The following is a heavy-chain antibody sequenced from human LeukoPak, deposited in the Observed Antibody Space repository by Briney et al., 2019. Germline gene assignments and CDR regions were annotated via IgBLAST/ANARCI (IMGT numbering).Heavy chain of an antibody. D-gene: IGHD2-21*02. CDR1: GFTFSSYG. Sequence: GSLRLSCAASGFTFSSYGMHWVRQAPGKGLEWVAFIRYDGSNKYYADSVKGRFTISRDNSKNTLYLQMNSLRAEDTAVYYCARIVVVTAKSAFDIWGQGTMVTVSS. CDR3: ARIVVVTAKSAFDI. CDR2: IRYDGSNK. V-gene: IGHV3-30*02. J-gene: IGHJ3*02.